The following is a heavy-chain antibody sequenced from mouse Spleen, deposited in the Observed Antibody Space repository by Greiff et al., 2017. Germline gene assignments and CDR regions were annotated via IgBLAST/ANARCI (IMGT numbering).Heavy chain of an antibody. D-gene: IGHD2-10*01. CDR3: ARGSYYGNYVPFAY. CDR2: ISSGGST. CDR1: GFTFSSYA. V-gene: IGHV5-6-5*01. J-gene: IGHJ3*01. Sequence: EVHLVESGGGLVKPGGSLKLSCAASGFTFSSYAMSWVRQTPEKRLEWVASISSGGSTYYPDSVKGRFTISRDNARNILYLQMSSLRSEDTAMYYCARGSYYGNYVPFAYWGQGTLVTVSA.